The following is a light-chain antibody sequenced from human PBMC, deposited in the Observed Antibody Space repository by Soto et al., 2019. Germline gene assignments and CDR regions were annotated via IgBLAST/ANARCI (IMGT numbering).Light chain of an antibody. CDR3: QQYGYSPIT. V-gene: IGKV3-20*01. CDR2: AAS. CDR1: QSVSSTF. Sequence: TQSPSSRSASVGARFNIICRASQSVSSTFLAWYQQKPGQAPRLLIYAASSRATGSPDRFSGGGSGTDFTLTISRLEPEDFAVYYCQQYGYSPITFGQGTRLEIK. J-gene: IGKJ5*01.